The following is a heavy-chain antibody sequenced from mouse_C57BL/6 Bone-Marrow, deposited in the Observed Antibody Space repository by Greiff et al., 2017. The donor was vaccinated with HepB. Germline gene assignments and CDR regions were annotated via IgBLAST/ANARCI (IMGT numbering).Heavy chain of an antibody. CDR1: GFTFSSYA. J-gene: IGHJ4*01. Sequence: VQLKESGGGLVKPGGSLKLSCAASGFTFSSYAMSWVRQTPEKRLEWVATISDGGSYTYYPDNVKGRFTISRDNAKNNLYLQMSHLKSEDTAMYYCARGLTTPGYWGQGTSVTVSS. CDR2: ISDGGSYT. D-gene: IGHD1-1*01. CDR3: ARGLTTPGY. V-gene: IGHV5-4*01.